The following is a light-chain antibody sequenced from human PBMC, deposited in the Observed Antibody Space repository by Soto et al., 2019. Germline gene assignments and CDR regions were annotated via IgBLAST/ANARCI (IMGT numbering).Light chain of an antibody. CDR2: AAS. V-gene: IGKV1-39*01. Sequence: DIQMTQSPSSLSASVGDRVTITCRASQSVSLYLNWYQQKPGTAPRLLIHAASSLQSGVPSRFSGSGSGTDFTLTISSLQPEDFATYFCQQSYSTPWTFGQGTKVDIK. J-gene: IGKJ1*01. CDR1: QSVSLY. CDR3: QQSYSTPWT.